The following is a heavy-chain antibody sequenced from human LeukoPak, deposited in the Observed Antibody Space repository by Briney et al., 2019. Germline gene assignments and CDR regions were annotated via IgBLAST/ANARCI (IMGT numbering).Heavy chain of an antibody. D-gene: IGHD6-13*01. V-gene: IGHV3-7*03. CDR3: ARGPLIAAAGTW. Sequence: GGSLRLSCAASGFTFSSYWMNWARQAPGEGLEWVAKINQDGTEKAYVDSVRGRFTISRDNAKNSLFLQMNSLRAEDTAVYYCARGPLIAAAGTWWGQGTLVTVSS. CDR1: GFTFSSYW. J-gene: IGHJ4*02. CDR2: INQDGTEK.